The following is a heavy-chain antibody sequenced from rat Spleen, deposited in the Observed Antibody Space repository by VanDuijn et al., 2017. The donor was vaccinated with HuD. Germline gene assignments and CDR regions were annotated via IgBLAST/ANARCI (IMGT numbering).Heavy chain of an antibody. CDR2: ISYDGSST. Sequence: EVQLVESGGGLVQPGRSLKLSCAASGFTFSDYNMAWVRQAPKKGLEWVATISYDGSSTYYRDSVKGRFTISRDNAKSTLYLQMDSLRSEDTATYYCARKLGYYVMDAWGQGTLVTVSS. CDR1: GFTFSDYN. V-gene: IGHV5-7*01. D-gene: IGHD4-6*01. J-gene: IGHJ4*01. CDR3: ARKLGYYVMDA.